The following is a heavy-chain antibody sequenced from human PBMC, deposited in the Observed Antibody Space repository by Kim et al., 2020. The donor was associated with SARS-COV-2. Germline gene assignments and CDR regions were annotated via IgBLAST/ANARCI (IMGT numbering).Heavy chain of an antibody. D-gene: IGHD3-10*01. V-gene: IGHV4-39*01. Sequence: LKSRVTSSVDTSKNQFSLKLSSVTAADTAVYYCARRGGSGSYLNLSWFDPWGQGTLVTVSS. J-gene: IGHJ5*02. CDR3: ARRGGSGSYLNLSWFDP.